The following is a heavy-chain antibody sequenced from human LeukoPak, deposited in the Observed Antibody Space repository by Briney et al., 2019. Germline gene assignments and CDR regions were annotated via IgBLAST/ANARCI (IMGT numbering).Heavy chain of an antibody. CDR2: INPGGGST. Sequence: ASVKVSCKASGYTFTSYYMHWVRQAPGQGLEWMGIINPGGGSTSYAQKFQGRVTMTRDTSTSTVYMELSSLRSEDTAVYYCARGGTLITIFGVVINRPTTFDYWGQGTLVTVSS. CDR3: ARGGTLITIFGVVINRPTTFDY. D-gene: IGHD3-3*01. CDR1: GYTFTSYY. V-gene: IGHV1-46*01. J-gene: IGHJ4*02.